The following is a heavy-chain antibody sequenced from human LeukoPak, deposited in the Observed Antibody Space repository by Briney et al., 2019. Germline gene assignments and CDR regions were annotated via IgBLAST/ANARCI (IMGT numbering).Heavy chain of an antibody. J-gene: IGHJ4*02. Sequence: GGSLRLSCVASGFSFSDHWMNWFRQAPGKGLEWVATIKKDGSEQYYVDSMKGRLTISRDNAKNSVYLQMNSLRAEDTAVYYCATGFWSGSGYWGQGTLVTVSS. CDR3: ATGFWSGSGY. CDR2: IKKDGSEQ. CDR1: GFSFSDHW. V-gene: IGHV3-7*01. D-gene: IGHD3-3*01.